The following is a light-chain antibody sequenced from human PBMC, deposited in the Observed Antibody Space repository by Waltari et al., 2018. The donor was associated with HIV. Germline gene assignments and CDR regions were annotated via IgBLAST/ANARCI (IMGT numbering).Light chain of an antibody. V-gene: IGKV4-1*01. CDR1: QSVLYSSNDKYY. J-gene: IGKJ1*01. CDR3: QQYDSTPRT. CDR2: WAS. Sequence: DIGMTQSPDSLAVSLGERGTINCKSSQSVLYSSNDKYYLAWYQQKPGQPPKLLIYWASTRESGVPDRFSGSGYGTDFTLTISSLQAEDVAVYYCQQYDSTPRTFGQGTKVEIK.